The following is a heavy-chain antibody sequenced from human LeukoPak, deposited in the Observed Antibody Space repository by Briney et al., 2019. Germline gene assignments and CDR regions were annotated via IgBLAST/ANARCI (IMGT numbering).Heavy chain of an antibody. J-gene: IGHJ4*02. CDR1: GFTFNRNA. CDR3: ERRGDASSGWGDHDF. CDR2: IGGSGDKT. Sequence: GGSLRLSCAASGFTFNRNAISWVRQAPGKGLEWVSTIGGSGDKTFYADSVKGRFTISRDNSKNMVHLQMNSLTGEDTALYYWERRGDASSGWGDHDFWGQGALVTVSS. V-gene: IGHV3-23*01. D-gene: IGHD6-19*01.